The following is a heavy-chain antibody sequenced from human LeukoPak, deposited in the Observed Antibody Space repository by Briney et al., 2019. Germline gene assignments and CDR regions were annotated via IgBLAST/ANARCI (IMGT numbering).Heavy chain of an antibody. CDR1: GGTFSSYT. V-gene: IGHV1-2*02. CDR2: INPNSGGT. D-gene: IGHD2-21*01. CDR3: ARGHIVVVMYDY. Sequence: ASVKVSCKASGGTFSSYTISWVRQAPGQGLEWMGWINPNSGGTNYAQKFQGRVTMTRDTSISTAYMELSRLRSDDTAVYYCARGHIVVVMYDYWGQGTLVTVSS. J-gene: IGHJ4*02.